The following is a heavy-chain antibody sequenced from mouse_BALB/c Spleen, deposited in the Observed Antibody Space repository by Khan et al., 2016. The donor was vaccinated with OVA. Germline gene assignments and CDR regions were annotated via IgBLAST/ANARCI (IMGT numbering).Heavy chain of an antibody. Sequence: QVQLKQSGAELAKPGASVTMSCKASGFTFTTYWMHWVKQRPGQGLEWIGDIYPTSGNTDYNQKLKDKATLTADKSSSTAYMQLSSLTSEDSAVYYCSRDRIDYWGQGTTLTVSS. CDR3: SRDRIDY. J-gene: IGHJ2*01. V-gene: IGHV1-7*01. CDR2: IYPTSGNT. CDR1: GFTFTTYW.